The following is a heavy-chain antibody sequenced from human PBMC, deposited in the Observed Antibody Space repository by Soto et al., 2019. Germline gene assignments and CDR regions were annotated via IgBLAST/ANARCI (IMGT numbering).Heavy chain of an antibody. D-gene: IGHD3-22*01. J-gene: IGHJ4*02. CDR1: GYTFTSYD. CDR3: ARDGTLYDSSAYYYVY. Sequence: QVQLVQSGAEVKKPGASVKVSCKASGYTFTSYDINWVRQATGQGLEWMGWMNPNSGNTGYAQKFQGRVTITADESTSTGYMELRSLTSEDTAVYYCARDGTLYDSSAYYYVYWGQGTLVTVSS. CDR2: MNPNSGNT. V-gene: IGHV1-8*01.